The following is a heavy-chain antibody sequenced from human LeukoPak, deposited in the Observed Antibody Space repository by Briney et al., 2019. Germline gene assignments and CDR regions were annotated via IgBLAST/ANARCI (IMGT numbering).Heavy chain of an antibody. CDR2: TYYRSKWYN. D-gene: IGHD4-23*01. CDR1: GDSVSSNSAA. J-gene: IGHJ4*02. V-gene: IGHV6-1*01. Sequence: SQTLSLTCAISGDSVSSNSAAWNWIRQSPSRGLEWLGRTYYRSKWYNDYAVSVKSRITINPDTSKNQFSLQLNSVTPEDTAVYYCARGQSGYDPTVVTPIFDYWGQGTLVTVSS. CDR3: ARGQSGYDPTVVTPIFDY.